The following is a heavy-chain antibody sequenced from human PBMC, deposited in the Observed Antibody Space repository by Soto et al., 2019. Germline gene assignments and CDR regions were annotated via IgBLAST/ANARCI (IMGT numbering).Heavy chain of an antibody. D-gene: IGHD3-3*01. Sequence: GESLKISCKGSGSSFTSYWIGWVRQLPGKGLEWMGIIYPGDSDTRYSPSFQGQVTISADKSISTAYLQWSSLKASDTAMYYCARRLGGYYKPAAFDYWGQGTLVTVSS. V-gene: IGHV5-51*01. CDR3: ARRLGGYYKPAAFDY. CDR1: GSSFTSYW. J-gene: IGHJ4*02. CDR2: IYPGDSDT.